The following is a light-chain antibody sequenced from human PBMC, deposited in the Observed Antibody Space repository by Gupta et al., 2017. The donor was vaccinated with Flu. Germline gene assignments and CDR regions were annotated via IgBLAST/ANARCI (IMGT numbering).Light chain of an antibody. J-gene: IGKJ2*03. CDR3: QQSYSPPYS. CDR2: EAS. CDR1: QSISNF. V-gene: IGKV1-39*01. Sequence: DIQMTQSPSSLSASVGDRVTSTCRASQSISNFLHWYQQKPGIPPKLLIYEASRLESGVPARFSCSGSGTDFTLTISSLQPEDFATYYCQQSYSPPYSIGQGTKLEIK.